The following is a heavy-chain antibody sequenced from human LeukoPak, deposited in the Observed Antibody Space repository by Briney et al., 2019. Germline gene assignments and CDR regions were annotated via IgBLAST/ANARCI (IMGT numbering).Heavy chain of an antibody. V-gene: IGHV1-8*01. J-gene: IGHJ4*02. CDR2: MNPNSGNT. CDR1: GYTFTSYD. Sequence: ASVKVSCKASGYTFTSYDINWVRQATGQGLEWMGWMNPNSGNTGYAQKFQGRVTMTRNTSISTAYMELSSLRSEDTAVYYCARGAYYYDRSGPPAGYWGQGTLVTVSS. CDR3: ARGAYYYDRSGPPAGY. D-gene: IGHD3-22*01.